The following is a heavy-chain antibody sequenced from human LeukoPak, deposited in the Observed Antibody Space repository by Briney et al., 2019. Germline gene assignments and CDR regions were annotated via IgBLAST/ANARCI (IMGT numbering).Heavy chain of an antibody. CDR1: GYTFTSYG. CDR2: ISAYNGNT. J-gene: IGHJ5*02. D-gene: IGHD1-20*01. V-gene: IGHV1-18*01. CDR3: ARDLSRITGTNWFDP. Sequence: ASVKVSCKASGYTFTSYGISWVRQAPGQGLEWMGWISAYNGNTNYAQKLRGRVTMTTDTSTSTAYMELRSLRSDDTAVYYCARDLSRITGTNWFDPWGQGTLVTVSS.